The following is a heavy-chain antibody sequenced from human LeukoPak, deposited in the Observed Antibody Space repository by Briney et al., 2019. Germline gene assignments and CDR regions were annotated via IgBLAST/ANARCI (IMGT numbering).Heavy chain of an antibody. CDR1: LGSISSTYP. CDR3: AGQRITAADGTKGYFDY. V-gene: IGHV4-39*01. D-gene: IGHD6-13*01. CDR2: IYDIGST. J-gene: IGHJ4*02. Sequence: PPETPSLTRTLSLGSISSTYPWGWIRQPPGKGLEWIHSIYDIGSTYYNPYLKSRVTISVDTSKNQFSLNLNSVTAADTALYYCAGQRITAADGTKGYFDYWGQGTLVTVSS.